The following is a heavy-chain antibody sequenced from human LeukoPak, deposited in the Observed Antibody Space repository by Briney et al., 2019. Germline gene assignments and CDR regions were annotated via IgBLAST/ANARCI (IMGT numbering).Heavy chain of an antibody. J-gene: IGHJ4*02. CDR3: GRETDFGVVTN. CDR1: GDSVSSNGAT. V-gene: IGHV6-1*01. CDR2: TYYRSQQWHS. Sequence: SQTLSLTCAISGDSVSSNGATWNWIRQSPSRGLEWLGRTYYRSQQWHSDYAPSVKGRITLNPDTSKNQFSLQLNSMTPEDTAVYYCGRETDFGVVTNWGQGTLVTVSS. D-gene: IGHD3-3*01.